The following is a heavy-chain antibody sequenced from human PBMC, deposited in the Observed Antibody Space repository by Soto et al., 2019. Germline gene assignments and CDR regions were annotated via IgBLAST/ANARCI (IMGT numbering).Heavy chain of an antibody. Sequence: QVQLVESGGGLVQPGGSLRLTCVASGFTFGSHGMHWVRQAPGKGLEWVAVISYDETNEHYVDSVKGRFTISRDNSKSXLYLQMXXXXPEDTAVYKCAKDLRTTISDYGMDVW. CDR1: GFTFGSHG. J-gene: IGHJ6*01. CDR3: AKDLRTTISDYGMDV. V-gene: IGHV3-30*18. CDR2: ISYDETNE.